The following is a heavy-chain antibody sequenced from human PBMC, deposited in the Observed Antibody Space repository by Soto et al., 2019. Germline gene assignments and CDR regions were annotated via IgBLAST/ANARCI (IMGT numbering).Heavy chain of an antibody. J-gene: IGHJ5*02. V-gene: IGHV3-7*04. D-gene: IGHD1-26*01. CDR1: GFTFSNYW. CDR3: ARGSNYYYAGWFDT. CDR2: INKDGSEK. Sequence: GSLRLSCAATGFTFSNYWMGWVRQAPGEGLEWVANINKDGSEKNYVGSVKGRFTISRDNANNSLYLQMNALRAEDSAVFYCARGSNYYYAGWFDTWGQGA.